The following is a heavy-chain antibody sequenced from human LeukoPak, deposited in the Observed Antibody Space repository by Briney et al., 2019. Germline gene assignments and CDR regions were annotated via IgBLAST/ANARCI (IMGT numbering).Heavy chain of an antibody. V-gene: IGHV3-23*01. J-gene: IGHJ4*01. CDR2: IRGSGDIT. CDR3: AKTRIVCTSVSCPGGGFDY. D-gene: IGHD2-2*01. Sequence: GGSLRLSCAASGFTFSSYAMSWVRQAPGKGLEWVSGIRGSGDITYYADSVKGRFTIARDNFKNTLYLQMNSLRAEDTAVYYCAKTRIVCTSVSCPGGGFDYWGHGTLVTVSS. CDR1: GFTFSSYA.